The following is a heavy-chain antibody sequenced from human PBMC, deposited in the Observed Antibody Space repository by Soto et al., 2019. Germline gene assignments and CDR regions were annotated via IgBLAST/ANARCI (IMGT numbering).Heavy chain of an antibody. CDR3: SRGTYYPQSSGLHADY. Sequence: XVSLLLSSATSGFSSNDYAMYWVRQAPGQGLEWVAIISSDGHHQFYLDNLRGRFTVSRDNSKNTLYLQMNSLRPEDTAVYYCSRGTYYPQSSGLHADYWGPGTVVTVSS. V-gene: IGHV3-30*03. J-gene: IGHJ4*02. CDR1: GFSSNDYA. CDR2: ISSDGHHQ. D-gene: IGHD3-22*01.